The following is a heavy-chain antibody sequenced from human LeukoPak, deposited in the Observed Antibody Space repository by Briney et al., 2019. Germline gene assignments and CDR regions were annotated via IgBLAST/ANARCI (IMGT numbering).Heavy chain of an antibody. CDR1: GGSISSGDYY. CDR2: IYYSGST. D-gene: IGHD2-2*01. J-gene: IGHJ5*02. Sequence: PSETLSLTCTVSGGSISSGDYYWSWTRQPPGKGLEWIGYIYYSGSTYYNPSLKSRVTISVDTSKNQFSLKLSSVTAADTAVYYCARGYCSSTSCYLNWFDPWGQRTLVTVSS. CDR3: ARGYCSSTSCYLNWFDP. V-gene: IGHV4-30-4*08.